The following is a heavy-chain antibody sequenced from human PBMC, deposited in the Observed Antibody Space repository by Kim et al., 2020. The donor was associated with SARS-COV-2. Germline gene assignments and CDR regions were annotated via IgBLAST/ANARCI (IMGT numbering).Heavy chain of an antibody. D-gene: IGHD2-15*01. J-gene: IGHJ4*02. CDR3: AKPGFPGSERGYFDY. Sequence: DSVKGRFTISRDISKDTLYLQMNRLRAEDTAVYYCAKPGFPGSERGYFDYWGQGTLVTVSA. V-gene: IGHV3-23*01.